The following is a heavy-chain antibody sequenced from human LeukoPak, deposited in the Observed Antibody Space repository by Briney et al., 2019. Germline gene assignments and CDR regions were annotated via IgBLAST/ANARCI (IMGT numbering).Heavy chain of an antibody. D-gene: IGHD1-26*01. CDR2: IYYSGST. J-gene: IGHJ4*02. CDR1: GGSISSYY. Sequence: SETLSLTCTVSGGSISSYYWSWIRQPPGKGLEWIGYIYYSGSTNYNPSLKSRVTISVDTSKNQFSLKLSSVTAAGTAVYYCARQWASGSYSLDYWGQGTLVTVSS. CDR3: ARQWASGSYSLDY. V-gene: IGHV4-59*08.